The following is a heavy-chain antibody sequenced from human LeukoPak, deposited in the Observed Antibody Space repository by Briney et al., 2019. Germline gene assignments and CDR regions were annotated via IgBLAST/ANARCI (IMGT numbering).Heavy chain of an antibody. Sequence: GGSLRLSCAASGFTFSSYAISWVRQAPGQGLEWMGGIIPIFGTANYAQKFQGRVTITADESTSTAYMELSSLRSEDTAVYYCARPDSSGYGYYYGMDVWGQGTTVTVSS. D-gene: IGHD3-22*01. CDR2: IIPIFGTA. CDR3: ARPDSSGYGYYYGMDV. V-gene: IGHV1-69*01. CDR1: GFTFSSYA. J-gene: IGHJ6*02.